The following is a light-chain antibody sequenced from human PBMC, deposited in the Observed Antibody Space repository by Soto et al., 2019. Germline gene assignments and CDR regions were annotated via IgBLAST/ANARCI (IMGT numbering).Light chain of an antibody. CDR3: CSYTNSNTRQIV. CDR1: SSDVGGYNY. Sequence: QSALTQPASVSGSPGQSITISCTGTSSDVGGYNYVSWYQQHPGKAPKFMIYDVSNRPSGVSNRFSGSKSGNTASLTISGLQAEDEDDYYCCSYTNSNTRQIVFGTGTKLTVL. CDR2: DVS. V-gene: IGLV2-14*01. J-gene: IGLJ1*01.